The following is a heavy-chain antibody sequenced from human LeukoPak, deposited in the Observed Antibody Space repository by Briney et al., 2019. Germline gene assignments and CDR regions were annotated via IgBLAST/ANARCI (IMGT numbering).Heavy chain of an antibody. CDR3: AKMGRSSQVRGVLEY. D-gene: IGHD3-10*01. Sequence: GGSLRLSCAASGFTFTNYAMTWVRQAPGKGLEWVAATVGSGPNTYHADSVKGRFTISRDNSKNTLYLQMNSLRAEDTALYYCAKMGRSSQVRGVLEYWGQGTLVTVSS. CDR2: TVGSGPNT. CDR1: GFTFTNYA. V-gene: IGHV3-23*01. J-gene: IGHJ4*02.